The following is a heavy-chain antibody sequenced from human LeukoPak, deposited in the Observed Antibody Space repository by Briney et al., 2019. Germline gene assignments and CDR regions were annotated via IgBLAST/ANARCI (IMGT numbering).Heavy chain of an antibody. Sequence: SGGSLRLSCATSGFTFSSYGMHWVRQAPGKGLEWVAFIRYDGSNKYYADSVKGRFTISRDNSKNTLYLQMNSLRAEDTAVYYCAKGDYDILTGYFDYWGQGTLVTVSS. CDR1: GFTFSSYG. CDR3: AKGDYDILTGYFDY. D-gene: IGHD3-9*01. J-gene: IGHJ4*02. V-gene: IGHV3-30*02. CDR2: IRYDGSNK.